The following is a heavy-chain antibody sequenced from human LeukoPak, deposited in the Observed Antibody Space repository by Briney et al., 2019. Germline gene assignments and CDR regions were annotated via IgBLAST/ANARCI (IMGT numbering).Heavy chain of an antibody. D-gene: IGHD3-10*01. V-gene: IGHV1-2*02. J-gene: IGHJ5*02. CDR2: INPNSGGT. CDR3: ARVGSNYGSGSSNWFDP. CDR1: GYTFTGYY. Sequence: ASVKVSCKASGYTFTGYYMHWVRQAPGQGLEWMGWINPNSGGTNYAQKFQGRVTMTRDTSISTAYMELSRLRSDDTDVYYCARVGSNYGSGSSNWFDPWGQGTLVTVSS.